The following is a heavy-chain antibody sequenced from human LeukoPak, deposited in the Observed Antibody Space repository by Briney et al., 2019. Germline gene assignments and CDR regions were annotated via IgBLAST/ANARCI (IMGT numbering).Heavy chain of an antibody. D-gene: IGHD3-3*01. CDR2: ISGSGGST. Sequence: PGGSLRLSCAASGFTFSSYAMSWVRQAPGKGLEWISAISGSGGSTYYADSVKGRFTISRDNSKNTLYLQMNSLRAEDTAVYYCAKDLDHYDFWSGYYSPFDYWGQGTLVTGSS. CDR3: AKDLDHYDFWSGYYSPFDY. V-gene: IGHV3-23*01. CDR1: GFTFSSYA. J-gene: IGHJ4*02.